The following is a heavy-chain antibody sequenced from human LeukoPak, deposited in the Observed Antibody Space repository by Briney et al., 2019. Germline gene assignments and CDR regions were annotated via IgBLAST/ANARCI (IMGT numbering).Heavy chain of an antibody. V-gene: IGHV4-38-2*02. Sequence: SETLSLTCTVSGYSISSGYYWGWIRQPPGKGLEWIGSIYHSGSTYYNPSLKSRVTISVDTSKNQFSLKLSSVTAADTAVYYCARGRSFRASSGWGHYYYYMDVWGKGTTVTVSS. CDR2: IYHSGST. D-gene: IGHD6-19*01. J-gene: IGHJ6*03. CDR1: GYSISSGYY. CDR3: ARGRSFRASSGWGHYYYYMDV.